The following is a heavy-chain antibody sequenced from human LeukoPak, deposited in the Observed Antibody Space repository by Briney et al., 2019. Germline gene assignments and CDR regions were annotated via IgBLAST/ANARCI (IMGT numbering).Heavy chain of an antibody. CDR1: GGSISSSSYY. CDR3: ARTMTTMNWFDP. D-gene: IGHD4-17*01. V-gene: IGHV4-39*07. CDR2: IYYSGST. Sequence: SETLSLTCTVSGGSISSSSYYWGWIRQPPGKGLEWIGSIYYSGSTYYNPSLKSRVTISVDTSKNQFSLKLSSVTAADTAVYYCARTMTTMNWFDPWGQGTLVTVSS. J-gene: IGHJ5*02.